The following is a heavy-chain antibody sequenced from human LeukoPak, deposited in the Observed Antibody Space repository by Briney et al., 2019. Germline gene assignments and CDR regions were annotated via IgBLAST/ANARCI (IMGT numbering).Heavy chain of an antibody. D-gene: IGHD2-15*01. CDR2: ISWNSGSK. CDR3: VKGGYCSGGSCGGAFDF. J-gene: IGHJ4*02. CDR1: GFTFDDYA. Sequence: QSGRSLRLSCAASGFTFDDYAMHWVRQVPGKGLEWVSGISWNSGSKGYADSVKGRFTISRENAKNSLYLQMNSLRAEDMALYYCVKGGYCSGGSCGGAFDFWGQGTLVTVSS. V-gene: IGHV3-9*03.